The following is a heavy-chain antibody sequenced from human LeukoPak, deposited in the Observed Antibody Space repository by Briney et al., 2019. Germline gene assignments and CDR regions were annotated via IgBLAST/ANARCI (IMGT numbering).Heavy chain of an antibody. J-gene: IGHJ4*02. CDR2: MNPNSGNT. V-gene: IGHV1-8*03. D-gene: IGHD2-2*01. CDR1: GYTFTSYD. CDR3: VKDQGGYCSSTSCSLYFDF. Sequence: ASVKVSCKASGYTFTSYDINWVRQATGQGLEWMGWMNPNSGNTGYAQKFQGRVTITRNTSISTAYMELSSLRSEDTAVYYCVKDQGGYCSSTSCSLYFDFWGQGTLVTVSS.